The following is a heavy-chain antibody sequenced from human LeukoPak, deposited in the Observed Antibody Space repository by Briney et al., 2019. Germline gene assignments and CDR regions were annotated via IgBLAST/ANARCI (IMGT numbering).Heavy chain of an antibody. J-gene: IGHJ4*02. CDR3: ASVGKYNS. V-gene: IGHV1-18*04. D-gene: IGHD1-26*01. CDR2: ISAYNGNT. Sequence: GASVKVSCEASGYTFTGYYMHWVRQAPGQGLEWMGWISAYNGNTNYAQKFQGRVTMTTDTSTSTAYMELRSLRSDDTAVYYCASVGKYNSWGQGTLVTVSS. CDR1: GYTFTGYY.